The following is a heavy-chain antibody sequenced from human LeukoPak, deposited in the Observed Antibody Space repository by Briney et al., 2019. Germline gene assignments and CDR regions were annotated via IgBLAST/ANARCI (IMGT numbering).Heavy chain of an antibody. Sequence: ASVKVSYKASGGTFSSYTISWVRQAPGQGLEWMGRIIPILGIANYAQKFQGRVTITADKSTSTAYMELSSLRSEDTAVYYCARDVRHYYDSSGYEDSNDYWGQGTLVTVSS. V-gene: IGHV1-69*04. D-gene: IGHD3-22*01. J-gene: IGHJ4*02. CDR2: IIPILGIA. CDR3: ARDVRHYYDSSGYEDSNDY. CDR1: GGTFSSYT.